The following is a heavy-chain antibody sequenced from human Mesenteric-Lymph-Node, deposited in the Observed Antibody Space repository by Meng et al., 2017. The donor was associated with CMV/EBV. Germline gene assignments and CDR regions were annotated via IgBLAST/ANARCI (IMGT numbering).Heavy chain of an antibody. Sequence: CAVSGGSFSGYYWRWIRQPPGKGLEWIGEINHSGSTNYNPSLKSRVTISVDTSKNQFSLKLSSVTAADTAVYYCARGITIYPPYYFDYWGQGTLVTVSS. J-gene: IGHJ4*02. V-gene: IGHV4-34*01. D-gene: IGHD3-9*01. CDR2: INHSGST. CDR1: GGSFSGYY. CDR3: ARGITIYPPYYFDY.